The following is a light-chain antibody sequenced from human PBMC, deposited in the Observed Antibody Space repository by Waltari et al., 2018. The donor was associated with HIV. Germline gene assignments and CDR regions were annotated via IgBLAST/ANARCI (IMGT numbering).Light chain of an antibody. CDR3: QQYDNLPIT. V-gene: IGKV1-33*01. CDR1: QDISNY. Sequence: DIQMTQSPSSLSASVGDRLTLTCQASQDISNYLNWYQQKPGKAPKLLIYDASNLETGVPSRFSGSGSGTDFTFTISSLQPEDIATYYCQQYDNLPITFGQGTRLEIK. CDR2: DAS. J-gene: IGKJ5*01.